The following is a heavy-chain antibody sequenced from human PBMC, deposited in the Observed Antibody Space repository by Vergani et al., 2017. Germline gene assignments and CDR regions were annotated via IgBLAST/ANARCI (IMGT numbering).Heavy chain of an antibody. V-gene: IGHV4-61*02. J-gene: IGHJ4*02. CDR1: GASIRSSNYY. Sequence: QLQESGPGLVKPSATLSLTCSVSGASIRSSNYYWSWIRQPAGKGLEWIGRIYTSGSTNYNPSLKSRVTISVDTSKNQFSLKLSSVTAADTAVYYCARGGQYYYDSSGYYDYWGQGTLVTVSS. D-gene: IGHD3-22*01. CDR3: ARGGQYYYDSSGYYDY. CDR2: IYTSGST.